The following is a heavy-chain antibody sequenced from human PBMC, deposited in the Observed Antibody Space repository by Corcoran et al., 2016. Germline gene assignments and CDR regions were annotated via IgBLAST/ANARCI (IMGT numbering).Heavy chain of an antibody. D-gene: IGHD2-15*01. CDR2: ISAYNGNT. Sequence: QVQLVQSGAEVKKPGASVKVSCKASGYTFTSYGISWVRQAPGQGLEWMGWISAYNGNTNYAQKLQGRVTMTTDTSTSTAYMELRSLRSDDPAVCYCARADCSGGSCYLFDYWGQGTLVTVSS. V-gene: IGHV1-18*01. CDR3: ARADCSGGSCYLFDY. J-gene: IGHJ4*02. CDR1: GYTFTSYG.